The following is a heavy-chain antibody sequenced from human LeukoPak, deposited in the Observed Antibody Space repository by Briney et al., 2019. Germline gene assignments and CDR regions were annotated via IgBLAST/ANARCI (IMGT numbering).Heavy chain of an antibody. D-gene: IGHD1-26*01. J-gene: IGHJ5*02. Sequence: PSETLSLTCAVYGGSFSGYYWSWIRQPPGKGLEWIGEINHSGSTNYNPSLKSRVTISVDTSKNQFSLKLSSVTAADTAVYYCARGGLYSGSYDWFDPWGQGTLVTVSS. CDR3: ARGGLYSGSYDWFDP. CDR2: INHSGST. V-gene: IGHV4-34*01. CDR1: GGSFSGYY.